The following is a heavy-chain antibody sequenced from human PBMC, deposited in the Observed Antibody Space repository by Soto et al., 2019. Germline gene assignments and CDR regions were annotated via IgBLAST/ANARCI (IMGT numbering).Heavy chain of an antibody. CDR2: IWYDGSNK. CDR3: ARDTTYYYGSGSYY. D-gene: IGHD3-10*01. J-gene: IGHJ4*02. Sequence: PGGSLRLSCAASGFTFSSYGMHWVRQAPGKGLEWVAVIWYDGSNKYCADSVKGRFTISRDNSKNTLYLQMNSLRAEDTAVYYCARDTTYYYGSGSYYWGQGTLVTVSS. V-gene: IGHV3-33*01. CDR1: GFTFSSYG.